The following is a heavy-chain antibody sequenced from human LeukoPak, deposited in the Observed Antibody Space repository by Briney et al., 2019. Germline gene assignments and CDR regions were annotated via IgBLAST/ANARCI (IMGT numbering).Heavy chain of an antibody. CDR2: IYYGGST. J-gene: IGHJ5*02. CDR3: AKAEQQLGNNWFDP. D-gene: IGHD6-13*01. CDR1: GGSISSGGYY. V-gene: IGHV4-31*03. Sequence: SETLSLTCTVSGGSISSGGYYWSWIRQHPGKGLEWIGYIYYGGSTYYNPSLKSRVTISVDTSKNQFSLKLSSVTAADTAVYYCAKAEQQLGNNWFDPWGQGTLVTVSS.